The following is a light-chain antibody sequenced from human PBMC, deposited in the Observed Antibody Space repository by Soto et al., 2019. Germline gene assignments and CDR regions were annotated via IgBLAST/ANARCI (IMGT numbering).Light chain of an antibody. CDR3: QSYDTAVYV. CDR2: GNS. V-gene: IGLV1-40*01. CDR1: IPNIGAGYD. J-gene: IGLJ1*01. Sequence: SLLTQPPPLSGPPGRGVTTSCTGRIPNIGAGYDVHWYQQLPGAAPKLLIYGNSNRPSGVPDRFSGSRSGTSASLAITGLQPEDEADYYCQSYDTAVYVFGGGTKVTVL.